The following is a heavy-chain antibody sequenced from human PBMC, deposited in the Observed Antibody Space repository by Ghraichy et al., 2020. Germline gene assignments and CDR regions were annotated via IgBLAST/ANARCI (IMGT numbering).Heavy chain of an antibody. CDR3: ARGLAAATT. CDR2: INHSGST. J-gene: IGHJ5*02. CDR1: GGSFSGYY. Sequence: GSLSLTCAVYGGSFSGYYWSWIRQPPGKGLEWIGEINHSGSTNYNPSLKSRVTISVDTSKNQFSLKLSSVTAADTAVYYCARGLAAATTWGQGTLVTVSS. V-gene: IGHV4-34*01. D-gene: IGHD2-15*01.